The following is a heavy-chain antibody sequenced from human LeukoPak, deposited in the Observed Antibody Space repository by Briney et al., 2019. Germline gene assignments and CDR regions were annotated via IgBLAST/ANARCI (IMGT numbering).Heavy chain of an antibody. CDR3: ARERRRLLWFGGSYYFDY. D-gene: IGHD3-10*01. V-gene: IGHV3-7*01. J-gene: IGHJ4*02. Sequence: GGSLRLSCAASGFTFSSYWMSWVRQAPGKGLEWVANIKQGGSEKYYVDSVKGRFTISRDNAKNSLYLQMNSLRAEDTAVYYCARERRRLLWFGGSYYFDYWGQGTLVTVSS. CDR1: GFTFSSYW. CDR2: IKQGGSEK.